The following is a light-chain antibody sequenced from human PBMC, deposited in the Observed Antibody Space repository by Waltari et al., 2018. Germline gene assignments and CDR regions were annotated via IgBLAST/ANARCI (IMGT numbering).Light chain of an antibody. CDR3: AAWDDSLSGNV. J-gene: IGLJ6*01. Sequence: QSVLTQPPSASGTPGQRVTISCSGSRSNIGSNYVYWYQQLPGTAPTLLIYRNNQRPSGVPDRFSGSKSGTSASLAISGLRSEDEADYYCAAWDDSLSGNVFGSGTKVTVL. V-gene: IGLV1-47*01. CDR1: RSNIGSNY. CDR2: RNN.